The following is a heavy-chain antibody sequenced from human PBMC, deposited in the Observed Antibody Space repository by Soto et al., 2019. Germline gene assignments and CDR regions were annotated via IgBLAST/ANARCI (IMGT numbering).Heavy chain of an antibody. D-gene: IGHD3-10*01. J-gene: IGHJ4*02. Sequence: QVQLVQSGAELKKPGSSVKVSCTASGDTFSFYTMNWVRQAPGKRPEWMGRIIPMVRMANNAQKFQGRVTIIPDKXXXTSYXXXXXXXXXDTAVXYCAIXYGSGSAPFDYWGQGTLVTVSS. CDR3: AIXYGSGSAPFDY. CDR1: GDTFSFYT. V-gene: IGHV1-69*02. CDR2: IIPMVRMA.